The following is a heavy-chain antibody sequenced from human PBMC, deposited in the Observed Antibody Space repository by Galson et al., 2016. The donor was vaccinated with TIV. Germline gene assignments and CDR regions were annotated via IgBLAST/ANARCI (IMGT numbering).Heavy chain of an antibody. D-gene: IGHD4-11*01. V-gene: IGHV2-70*04. Sequence: PALVKPTQTLTLTCSFSGFSLTTGGMRVSWIRQPPGKALEWLARIDWDDDKFYSTSLRTRLTISKDTSTNQVVLTITNMDPVDTATYYCAHHDYNNFFAYWGQGTLVTVSS. CDR2: IDWDDDK. CDR3: AHHDYNNFFAY. CDR1: GFSLTTGGMR. J-gene: IGHJ4*02.